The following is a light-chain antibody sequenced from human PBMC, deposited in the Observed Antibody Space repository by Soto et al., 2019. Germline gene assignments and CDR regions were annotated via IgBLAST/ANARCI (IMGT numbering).Light chain of an antibody. V-gene: IGLV2-8*01. CDR3: SSYAASNNFV. J-gene: IGLJ1*01. CDR2: EVS. CDR1: SSGVGAYNF. Sequence: QAVLTQPPSASGSPGQSVTISCTGTSSGVGAYNFVSWYQQHPGKAPKLMIYEVSKRPSGVPDRFSGSKSGNTASLTVSGLQAEDEADYYCSSYAASNNFVFGTGTKVTVL.